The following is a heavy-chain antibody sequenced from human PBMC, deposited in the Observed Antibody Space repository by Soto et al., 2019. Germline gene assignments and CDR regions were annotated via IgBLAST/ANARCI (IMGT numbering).Heavy chain of an antibody. D-gene: IGHD2-15*01. V-gene: IGHV3-23*01. CDR1: GFTFSSYA. CDR3: AKAPEFSGGSCHH. CDR2: ISGSGGNT. Sequence: PGGSLRLSCTASGFTFSSYAMTWVRQAPGKGLEWVSGISGSGGNTYYADSVKGRLTISRDNSRNTLYLRMNNLRAEDTAVYYCAKAPEFSGGSCHHWGQGTLVTVSS. J-gene: IGHJ5*02.